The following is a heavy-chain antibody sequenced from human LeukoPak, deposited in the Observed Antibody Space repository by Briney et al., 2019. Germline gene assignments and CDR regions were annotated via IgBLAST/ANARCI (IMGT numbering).Heavy chain of an antibody. J-gene: IGHJ2*01. Sequence: PGGSLRLSCAASGFTVSSNYMSWVRQAPGKGLEWVSVIYSGGSTYYADSVKGRFTISRDNSKNTLYLQMNSLRAEDTAVYYCARGVMGDDYGDYIRPRWYFDLWGRGTLVTVSS. V-gene: IGHV3-66*01. CDR2: IYSGGST. CDR1: GFTVSSNY. D-gene: IGHD4-17*01. CDR3: ARGVMGDDYGDYIRPRWYFDL.